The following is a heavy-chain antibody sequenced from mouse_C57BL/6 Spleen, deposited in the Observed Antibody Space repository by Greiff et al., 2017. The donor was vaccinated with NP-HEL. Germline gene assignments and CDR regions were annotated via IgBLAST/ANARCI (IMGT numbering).Heavy chain of an antibody. CDR1: GYTFTSYW. CDR3: AAYGYGEWGNAMDY. CDR2: IHPNSGST. J-gene: IGHJ4*01. Sequence: QVQLQQPGAELVKPGASVKLSCKASGYTFTSYWMHWVKQRPGQGLEWIGMIHPNSGSTNYNEKFKSKATLTVDKSSSTAYMQLSSLTSEDSAVYYCAAYGYGEWGNAMDYWGQGTSVTVSS. D-gene: IGHD2-2*01. V-gene: IGHV1-64*01.